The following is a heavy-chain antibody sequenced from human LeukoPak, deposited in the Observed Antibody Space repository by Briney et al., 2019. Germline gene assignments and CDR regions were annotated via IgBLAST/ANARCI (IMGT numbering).Heavy chain of an antibody. Sequence: SETLSLTCTVSGGSISSSSYYWGWIRQPPGKGLEWIGSIYYSGSTYYNPSLKSRVTMSVDTSKNQFSLKLSSVTAADTAVYYCARDRPYYYDSSGYPRAFDYWGQGTLVTVSS. CDR1: GGSISSSSYY. J-gene: IGHJ4*02. CDR3: ARDRPYYYDSSGYPRAFDY. D-gene: IGHD3-22*01. V-gene: IGHV4-39*07. CDR2: IYYSGST.